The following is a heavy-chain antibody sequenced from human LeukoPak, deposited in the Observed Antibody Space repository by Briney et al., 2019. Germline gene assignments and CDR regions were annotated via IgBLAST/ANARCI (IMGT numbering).Heavy chain of an antibody. CDR2: ISGSGGST. CDR1: GFTFSSYA. Sequence: GGSRRLSCAASGFTFSSYAMSWVRQAPGKGLEWVSAISGSGGSTYYADSVKGRFTISRDNSKNTLYLQMNSLRAEDTAVYYCAKGSRLGDPLYCSGGSCYGLFDYWGQGTLVTVSS. J-gene: IGHJ4*02. CDR3: AKGSRLGDPLYCSGGSCYGLFDY. D-gene: IGHD2-15*01. V-gene: IGHV3-23*01.